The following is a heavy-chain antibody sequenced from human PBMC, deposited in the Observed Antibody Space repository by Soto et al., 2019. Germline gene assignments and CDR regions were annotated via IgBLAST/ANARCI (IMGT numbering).Heavy chain of an antibody. CDR1: GFTLSNYW. V-gene: IGHV3-7*03. CDR3: VRELGLAY. Sequence: GGSLRLSCAACGFTLSNYWMTWVRQAPGKGLEWVANINKDGSQKNYVDSVKGRFTIARDNGQNSLSLQIDSLRVEDTAVYYCVRELGLAYWGQGALVTVYS. CDR2: INKDGSQK. J-gene: IGHJ4*02. D-gene: IGHD7-27*01.